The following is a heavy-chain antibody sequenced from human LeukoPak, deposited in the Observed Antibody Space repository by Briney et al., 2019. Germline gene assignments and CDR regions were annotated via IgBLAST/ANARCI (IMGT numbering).Heavy chain of an antibody. CDR2: IYYSGST. CDR1: GGSISSSSYY. J-gene: IGHJ4*02. Sequence: SETLSLTCTVSGGSISSSSYYWGWIRQPPGKGLEWIGSIYYSGSTYYNPSLKSRVTISVDTSKNQFSLKLSSVTAADTAVYYCARGFLVVPFDYWGQGTLVTVSS. CDR3: ARGFLVVPFDY. V-gene: IGHV4-39*07. D-gene: IGHD2-2*01.